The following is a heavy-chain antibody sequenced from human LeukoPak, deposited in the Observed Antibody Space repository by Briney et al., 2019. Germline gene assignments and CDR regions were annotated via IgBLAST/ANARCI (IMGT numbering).Heavy chain of an antibody. CDR1: GFTFSSYS. D-gene: IGHD3-22*01. J-gene: IGHJ3*02. V-gene: IGHV3-21*01. CDR2: ISSSSSYI. CDR3: ARDTAYYDSSGYYYEGAFDI. Sequence: GGSLRLSCAASGFTFSSYSMNWVRQAPGKGLEWVSSISSSSSYIYYADSVKGRSTISRDNAKNSLYLQMNSLRAEDTAVYYCARDTAYYDSSGYYYEGAFDIWGQGTMVTVSS.